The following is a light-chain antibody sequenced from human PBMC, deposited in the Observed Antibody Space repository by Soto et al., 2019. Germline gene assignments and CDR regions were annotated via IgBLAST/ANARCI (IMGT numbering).Light chain of an antibody. Sequence: DIVLSQSPCTLSWSNGDRAPLSCRASQSVSNNYLAWYQQKPGQAPRLLIYGASSRATGIPDRFSGSGSGTDPTLTISRLEPEDFAVYYCQQYGSSPITFGQGTRVEIK. CDR3: QQYGSSPIT. J-gene: IGKJ5*01. CDR1: QSVSNNY. CDR2: GAS. V-gene: IGKV3-20*01.